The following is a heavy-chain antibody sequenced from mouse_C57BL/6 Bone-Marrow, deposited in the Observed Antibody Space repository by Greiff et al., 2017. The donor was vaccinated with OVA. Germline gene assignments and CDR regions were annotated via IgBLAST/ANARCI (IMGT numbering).Heavy chain of an antibody. D-gene: IGHD2-3*01. V-gene: IGHV5-2*01. J-gene: IGHJ3*01. CDR3: ARLDGYYPFAY. CDR2: INSDGGST. CDR1: EYEFPSHD. Sequence: EVNVVESGGGLVQPGESLKLSCESNEYEFPSHDMSWVRKTPEQRLELVAAINSDGGSTYYPDTIERRFILSRDNTTKTLYLQMSSLRSEDTALYYCARLDGYYPFAYWGQGTLVTVSA.